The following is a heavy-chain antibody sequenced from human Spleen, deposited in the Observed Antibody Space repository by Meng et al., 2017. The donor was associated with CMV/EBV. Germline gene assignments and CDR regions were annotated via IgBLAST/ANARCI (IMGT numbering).Heavy chain of an antibody. J-gene: IGHJ6*02. CDR3: ARRMRLPGIPGWGYGMDV. CDR1: F. D-gene: IGHD2-2*02. Sequence: FRTWVRQAPGKGLEWVATIEQDGSGSYYVDSVKGRFTITRDNAKNSVYLQMNRLRADDTAVYYCARRMRLPGIPGWGYGMDVWGQGTTVTVSS. V-gene: IGHV3-7*01. CDR2: IEQDGSGS.